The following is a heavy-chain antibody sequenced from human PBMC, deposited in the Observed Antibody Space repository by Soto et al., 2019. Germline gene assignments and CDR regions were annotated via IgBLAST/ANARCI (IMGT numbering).Heavy chain of an antibody. CDR2: IIPIFGTA. CDR1: GGTFSSYA. V-gene: IGHV1-69*01. Sequence: QVQLVQSGAEVKKPGSSVKVSCKASGGTFSSYAISWVRQAPGQGLEWMGGIIPIFGTANYAQKLQGRVTITADESTSTAYMELSSLRSDDTAVYYCAVSMVRGGAYYYYGMDVWGQGTTVTVSS. D-gene: IGHD3-10*01. J-gene: IGHJ6*02. CDR3: AVSMVRGGAYYYYGMDV.